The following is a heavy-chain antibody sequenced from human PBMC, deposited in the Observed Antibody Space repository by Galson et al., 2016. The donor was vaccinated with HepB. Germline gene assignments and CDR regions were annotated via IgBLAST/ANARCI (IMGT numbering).Heavy chain of an antibody. V-gene: IGHV3-7*01. CDR1: GFTFRTSW. Sequence: SLRLSCGVSGFTFRTSWMSWVRQPPGKGPEWVANINPDGSQTYYVDSVKGRFNISKDNAKNSLYLRMNSLRADDTAVYYCARDPMRFAFDLWGQGTMVTVSS. CDR2: INPDGSQT. J-gene: IGHJ3*01. CDR3: ARDPMRFAFDL.